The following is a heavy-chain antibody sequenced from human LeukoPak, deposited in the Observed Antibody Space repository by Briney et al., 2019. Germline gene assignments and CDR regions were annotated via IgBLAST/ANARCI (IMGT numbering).Heavy chain of an antibody. CDR3: ARGIVVVVTAIFDY. D-gene: IGHD2-15*01. Sequence: SETLSHTCAVYGGSFSGYYWSWIRQPPGKGLEWIGEINHSGSPNYNPSLKSRVTISVDTSKNQFSLKLSSVTAADTAVYYCARGIVVVVTAIFDYWGQGTLVTVSS. CDR2: INHSGSP. CDR1: GGSFSGYY. V-gene: IGHV4-34*01. J-gene: IGHJ4*02.